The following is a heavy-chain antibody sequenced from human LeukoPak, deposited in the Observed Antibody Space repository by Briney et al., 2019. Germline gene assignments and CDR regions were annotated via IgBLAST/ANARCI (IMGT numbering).Heavy chain of an antibody. V-gene: IGHV3-23*01. CDR1: RFTFSNYA. D-gene: IGHD3-10*01. CDR3: AKDQRSTIYYYGSGSYDWFDP. CDR2: ISGSGGST. J-gene: IGHJ5*02. Sequence: GGSLRLSCAASRFTFSNYAMSWVRQAPGKGLEWVSGISGSGGSTYHADSVKGRFIISRDNSKNTLYLQMNSLRTEDTAVYYCAKDQRSTIYYYGSGSYDWFDPWGQGTLVTVSS.